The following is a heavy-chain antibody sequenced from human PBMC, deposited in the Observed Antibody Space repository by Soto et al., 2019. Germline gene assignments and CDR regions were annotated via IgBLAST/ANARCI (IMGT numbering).Heavy chain of an antibody. Sequence: QVQLQESGPGLVKPSETLSLTCTVSGGSISSYYWSWIRQPPGKGLEWIGYIYYSGTTNYNPSLRSRVTISVDTSKTLLSLKLSSVTAADTAVYYCARRYGYSFAYWGQGTLVTVSS. D-gene: IGHD5-18*01. CDR1: GGSISSYY. J-gene: IGHJ4*02. V-gene: IGHV4-59*08. CDR3: ARRYGYSFAY. CDR2: IYYSGTT.